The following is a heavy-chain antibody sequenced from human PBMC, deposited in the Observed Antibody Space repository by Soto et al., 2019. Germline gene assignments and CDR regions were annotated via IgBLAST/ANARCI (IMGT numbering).Heavy chain of an antibody. CDR1: GFILSNSW. CDR3: ATDSTQTFCFGGPCYALQTNIHGS. V-gene: IGHV3-15*01. D-gene: IGHD2-15*01. CDR2: IKIKIAGSTT. Sequence: AGSLRLSCAVSGFILSNSWMSWVRQGLEKGLEWVGRIKIKIAGSTTHYTEPVKCQITISRDDSKDTLYLQMNSLKTEDTAVYYCATDSTQTFCFGGPCYALQTNIHGSWSEGTLVTVSS. J-gene: IGHJ5*02.